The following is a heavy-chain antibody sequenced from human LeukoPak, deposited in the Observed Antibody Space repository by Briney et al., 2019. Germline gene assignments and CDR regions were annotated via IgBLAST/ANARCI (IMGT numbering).Heavy chain of an antibody. Sequence: GGSLRLSCAASGFTFSEYYMSWIRQAPGKALEWVSYISSSGKIKYDADSVKGRFTISRDNAKNSLYLQMSSLRAEDTAVYYCTRDITMIRGAPQWGQGTLVTVSS. CDR1: GFTFSEYY. J-gene: IGHJ3*01. D-gene: IGHD3-10*01. V-gene: IGHV3-11*01. CDR3: TRDITMIRGAPQ. CDR2: ISSSGKIK.